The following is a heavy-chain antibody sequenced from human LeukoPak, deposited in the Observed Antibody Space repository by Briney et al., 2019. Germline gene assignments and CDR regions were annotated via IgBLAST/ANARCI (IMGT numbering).Heavy chain of an antibody. V-gene: IGHV2-5*02. D-gene: IGHD2-15*01. Sequence: SGPTLVKPTQTLTLTCTFSGFSLSTSGVGVGWIRQPPGKALEWLALIYWDDDKRYNPSLKSRLTITKDTSKNQVVLTMTNMDPVDTATYYCAHRHRGYCSGGSCYQAHNWFDPWGQGTLVTVSS. CDR2: IYWDDDK. J-gene: IGHJ5*02. CDR1: GFSLSTSGVG. CDR3: AHRHRGYCSGGSCYQAHNWFDP.